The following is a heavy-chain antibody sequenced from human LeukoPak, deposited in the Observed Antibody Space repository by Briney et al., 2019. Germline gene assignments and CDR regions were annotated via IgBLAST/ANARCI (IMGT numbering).Heavy chain of an antibody. D-gene: IGHD2-21*02. CDR2: IKSKTDGGTT. Sequence: GGSLRLSCAASGFTFSNAWMSWVRQAPGKGLEWVGRIKSKTDGGTTDYAAPVKGGFTISRDDSKNTLYLQMNSLKTEDTAVYYCTPSAPRVTVFDYWGQGTLVTVSS. J-gene: IGHJ4*02. CDR1: GFTFSNAW. V-gene: IGHV3-15*01. CDR3: TPSAPRVTVFDY.